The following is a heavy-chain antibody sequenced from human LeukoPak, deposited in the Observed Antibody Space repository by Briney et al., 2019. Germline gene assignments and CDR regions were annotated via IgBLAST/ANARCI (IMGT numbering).Heavy chain of an antibody. CDR3: ARDITIMSYGMDV. V-gene: IGHV3-30*03. CDR2: ISYDGSNK. J-gene: IGHJ6*02. CDR1: GFTFNAFG. Sequence: GGSLRLSCAASGFTFNAFGMNWVRQAPGKGLEWVAVISYDGSNKYYADSVKGRFTISRDNSKNTLYLQMNSLRAEDTAVYYCARDITIMSYGMDVWGQGTTVTVSS. D-gene: IGHD5-24*01.